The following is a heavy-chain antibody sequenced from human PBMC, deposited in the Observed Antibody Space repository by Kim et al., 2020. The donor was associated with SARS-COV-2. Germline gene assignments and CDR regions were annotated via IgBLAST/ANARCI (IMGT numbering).Heavy chain of an antibody. J-gene: IGHJ4*02. CDR3: VKRSTSGSYYFDY. D-gene: IGHD6-19*01. Sequence: GGSLRLSCAASGFTFSTYAMSWVRRAPGKGLEWVSSISGYGTTYYADSVNGRFIASRDNSKNTLLLQLNTLSAEDTAADYCVKRSTSGSYYFDYWGQGIL. CDR2: ISGYGTT. V-gene: IGHV3-23*01. CDR1: GFTFSTYA.